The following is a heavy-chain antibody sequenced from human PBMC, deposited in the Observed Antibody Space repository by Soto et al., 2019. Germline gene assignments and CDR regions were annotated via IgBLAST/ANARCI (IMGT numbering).Heavy chain of an antibody. Sequence: QVHLQESGPGLVKPSGTLSLTCGVSGGSISNNYWWSWVRQPPGEGLEWIGEIYHRGGTNYYTSLKRRATRSIDKSNCQFSLNLSSVTAADKAVYYCARGRSPMAYWGQGTLVTVS. CDR1: GGSISNNYW. J-gene: IGHJ4*02. CDR3: ARGRSPMAY. CDR2: IYHRGGT. V-gene: IGHV4-4*02.